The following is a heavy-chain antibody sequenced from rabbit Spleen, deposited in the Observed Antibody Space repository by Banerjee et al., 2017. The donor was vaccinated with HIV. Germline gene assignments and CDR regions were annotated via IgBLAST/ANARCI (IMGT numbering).Heavy chain of an antibody. CDR3: ARESIYNGDGGSYFAL. J-gene: IGHJ6*01. CDR2: IVPGNGATR. V-gene: IGHV1S39*01. D-gene: IGHD8-1*01. CDR1: GFDLSNYG. Sequence: QEQLKETGGGLVQPGGSLKLSCKASGFDLSNYGVSWVRQAPGKGLEWIACIVPGNGATRYASWVNGRVTMSKTSSTTVTLQMTSLTAADTGTYFCARESIYNGDGGSYFALWGPGTLVPVS.